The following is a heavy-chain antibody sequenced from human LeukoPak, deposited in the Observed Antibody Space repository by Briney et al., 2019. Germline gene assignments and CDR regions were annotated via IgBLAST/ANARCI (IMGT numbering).Heavy chain of an antibody. D-gene: IGHD3-10*01. J-gene: IGHJ6*02. CDR3: AKAGPNLRGSGTDDQYGMDV. Sequence: GGSLRLSCAASGFTFSSYAMSWVRQAPGKGLEWVSAISGSGGSTYYADSVKGRFTISRDNSKNTLYLQMNSLRAEDTAIYYCAKAGPNLRGSGTDDQYGMDVWGQGTTVTVSS. CDR2: ISGSGGST. CDR1: GFTFSSYA. V-gene: IGHV3-23*01.